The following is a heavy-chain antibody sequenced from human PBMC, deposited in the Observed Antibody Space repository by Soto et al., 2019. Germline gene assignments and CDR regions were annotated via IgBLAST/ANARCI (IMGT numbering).Heavy chain of an antibody. Sequence: QVQLQQWGAGLLKPSETLSLTCAVYGGSFSGYYWTWIRQPPGTGLEWIGDMNHSGSTNYNPSLKRRVTISVDTSKNQFSLKLTSVTAADTAVYYWARDKITGLFDYWGHGTLVTVSS. CDR2: MNHSGST. CDR1: GGSFSGYY. CDR3: ARDKITGLFDY. D-gene: IGHD2-8*02. J-gene: IGHJ4*01. V-gene: IGHV4-34*01.